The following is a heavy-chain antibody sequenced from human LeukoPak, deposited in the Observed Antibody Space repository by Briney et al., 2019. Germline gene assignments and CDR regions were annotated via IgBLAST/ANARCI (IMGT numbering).Heavy chain of an antibody. Sequence: GASVKVSCKASGYTFTGYYMHWVRQAPGQGLEWMGWINPNSGGTNYAQKFQGRVTMTRDTSISTAYMELSRLRSDDTAVYYCARDIRGGYYYGSSGYPDYWGQGTLVTASS. CDR3: ARDIRGGYYYGSSGYPDY. CDR2: INPNSGGT. V-gene: IGHV1-2*02. CDR1: GYTFTGYY. D-gene: IGHD3-22*01. J-gene: IGHJ4*02.